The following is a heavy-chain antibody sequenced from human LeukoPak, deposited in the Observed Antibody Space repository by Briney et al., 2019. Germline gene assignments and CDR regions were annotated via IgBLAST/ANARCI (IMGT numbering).Heavy chain of an antibody. J-gene: IGHJ4*02. CDR2: INLNSGGT. V-gene: IGHV1-2*02. Sequence: ASVKVSSKASGYTFTDYYIHWLRQAPGQGLEWMGWINLNSGGTKFAQRFQGRVTMTRDTSITTGHMELSRLTSDDTAVYYCARDSAALPGAYFDYWGQGTLVTVSS. CDR1: GYTFTDYY. CDR3: ARDSAALPGAYFDY. D-gene: IGHD6-13*01.